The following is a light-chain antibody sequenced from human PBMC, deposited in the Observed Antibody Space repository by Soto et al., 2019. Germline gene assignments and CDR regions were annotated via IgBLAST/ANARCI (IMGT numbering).Light chain of an antibody. CDR1: QNIDNY. Sequence: DIQMTQSPSSLSASVGDRVTISCRASQNIDNYLNWYQHKPRKAPNLLIYGAFSLQSGVPSRFSGSGSGTHFTLTISSLQPEDFATYYCQQNSITPHTFGGGTKVEI. V-gene: IGKV1-39*01. CDR3: QQNSITPHT. CDR2: GAF. J-gene: IGKJ4*01.